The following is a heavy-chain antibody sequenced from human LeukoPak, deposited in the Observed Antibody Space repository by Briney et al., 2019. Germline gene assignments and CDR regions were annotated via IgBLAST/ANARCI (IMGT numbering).Heavy chain of an antibody. D-gene: IGHD3-16*02. CDR1: GFSISRGYY. Sequence: SETLSLTCAVSGFSISRGYYWAWIRQPPGKGLEWIATMYHSGSTFYKPSLKSRVTISVDTSKNQFSLKLTAVTAADAAVYYCGRAAYRSYSTCQSEQYRNVVDYWGQGILVTVSS. J-gene: IGHJ4*02. V-gene: IGHV4-38-2*01. CDR2: MYHSGST. CDR3: GRAAYRSYSTCQSEQYRNVVDY.